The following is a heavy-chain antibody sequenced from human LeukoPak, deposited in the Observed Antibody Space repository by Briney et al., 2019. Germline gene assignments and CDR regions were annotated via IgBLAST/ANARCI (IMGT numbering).Heavy chain of an antibody. J-gene: IGHJ4*02. CDR1: GYTFTSYG. CDR2: IIPIFGTA. V-gene: IGHV1-69*13. CDR3: ARDPDGLGVFDY. D-gene: IGHD3/OR15-3a*01. Sequence: SVKVSCKASGYTFTSYGISWVRQAPGQGLEWMGGIIPIFGTANYAQKFQGRVTITADESTSTAYMELSSLRSEDTAVYYCARDPDGLGVFDYWGQGTLVTVSS.